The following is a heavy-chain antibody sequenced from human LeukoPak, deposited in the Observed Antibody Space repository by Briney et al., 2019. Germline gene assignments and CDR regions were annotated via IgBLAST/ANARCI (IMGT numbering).Heavy chain of an antibody. CDR1: GGSISSSSYY. D-gene: IGHD5-18*01. CDR2: IYYSGST. J-gene: IGHJ6*03. Sequence: SETLSLTCTVSGGSISSSSYYWGWIRQPPGKGLEWIGSIYYSGSTYYNPSLKSRVTISVDTSKNQFSLKLSSVTAADTAVYYCARVGIQLWSPIGYYYYMDVWGKGTTVTISS. CDR3: ARVGIQLWSPIGYYYYMDV. V-gene: IGHV4-39*07.